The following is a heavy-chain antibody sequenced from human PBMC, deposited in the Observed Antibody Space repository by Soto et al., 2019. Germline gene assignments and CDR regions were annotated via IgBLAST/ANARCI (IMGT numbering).Heavy chain of an antibody. CDR1: GFTFSSYA. V-gene: IGHV3-23*01. Sequence: GGSLRLSCAASGFTFSSYAMSWVRQAPGKGLEWVSAISGSGGSTYYADSVKGRFTISRDNSKNTLYLQMNSLRAEDTAVYYCAKGVAMIVVAPRGYFDYWGQGTLVTVSS. CDR3: AKGVAMIVVAPRGYFDY. J-gene: IGHJ4*02. CDR2: ISGSGGST. D-gene: IGHD3-22*01.